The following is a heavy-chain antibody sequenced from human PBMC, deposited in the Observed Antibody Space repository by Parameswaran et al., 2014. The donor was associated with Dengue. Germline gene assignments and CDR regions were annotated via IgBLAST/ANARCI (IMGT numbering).Heavy chain of an antibody. CDR3: ARSSGYWFDP. Sequence: WVRQAPGQGLEWMGIINPSAGSARYAQKFQGRVTMTSDTSTSTVYMELSSLRSEDTAVYYCARSSGYWFDPWGQGTLVTVSS. V-gene: IGHV1-46*01. J-gene: IGHJ5*02. D-gene: IGHD3-22*01. CDR2: INPSAGSA.